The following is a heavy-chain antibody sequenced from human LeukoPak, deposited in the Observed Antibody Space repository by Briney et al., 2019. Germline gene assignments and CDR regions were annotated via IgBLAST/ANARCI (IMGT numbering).Heavy chain of an antibody. V-gene: IGHV4-59*12. Sequence: PSETLSLTCTVSGGSISSYYWSWIREPPGKGLEWIGYIYYSGSTNYNPSLKSRVTISVDKSKNQFSLKLSSVTAADTAVYYCARVSVMVYASDYWGQGTLVTVSS. J-gene: IGHJ4*02. CDR3: ARVSVMVYASDY. D-gene: IGHD2-8*01. CDR2: IYYSGST. CDR1: GGSISSYY.